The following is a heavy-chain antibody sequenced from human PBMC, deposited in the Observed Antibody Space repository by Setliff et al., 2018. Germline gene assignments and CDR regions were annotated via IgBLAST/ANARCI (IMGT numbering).Heavy chain of an antibody. CDR3: ATEKFPGDWGDY. J-gene: IGHJ4*02. D-gene: IGHD2-21*01. Sequence: SVKVSCKASGYTFTSYGFSWVRQAPGQGLEWMGWISVYNGKTKYAQKFQDRVTMTTDTSTRTAYMEVTSLRSDDTAVYYCATEKFPGDWGDYWGQGTLVTVSS. V-gene: IGHV1-18*01. CDR2: ISVYNGKT. CDR1: GYTFTSYG.